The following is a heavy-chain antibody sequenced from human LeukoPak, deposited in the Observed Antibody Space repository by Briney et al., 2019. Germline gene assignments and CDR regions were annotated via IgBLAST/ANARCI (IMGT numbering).Heavy chain of an antibody. CDR3: ATDLYDSSGYYHGLDY. Sequence: ASVKVSCTISGYTLTELSMHWVRQAPGKGLEWMGGFDPEDGETIYAQKFQGRVTMTEDTSTDTAYMELSSLRSEDTAVYYCATDLYDSSGYYHGLDYWGQGTLVTVSS. V-gene: IGHV1-24*01. CDR2: FDPEDGET. D-gene: IGHD3-22*01. J-gene: IGHJ4*02. CDR1: GYTLTELS.